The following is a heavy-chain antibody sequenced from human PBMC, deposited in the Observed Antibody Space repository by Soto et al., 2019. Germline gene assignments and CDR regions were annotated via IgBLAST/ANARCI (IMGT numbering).Heavy chain of an antibody. CDR3: ARGFSVTYYYYYYGMDV. D-gene: IGHD4-4*01. Sequence: SENLSLPCTVSGGSISSGGYYWSWIRQKPGKGLEWIGYIYYSGSTYYNPSLKSRVTISVDTSKNQFSLKLGSVTAADTAVYYCARGFSVTYYYYYYGMDVWGQGTTVTVSS. CDR1: GGSISSGGYY. V-gene: IGHV4-31*03. J-gene: IGHJ6*02. CDR2: IYYSGST.